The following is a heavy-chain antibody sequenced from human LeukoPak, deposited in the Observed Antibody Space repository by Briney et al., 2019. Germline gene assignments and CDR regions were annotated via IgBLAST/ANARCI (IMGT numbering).Heavy chain of an antibody. CDR2: IYHSGST. D-gene: IGHD4-11*01. CDR3: ARGFRVTFDY. J-gene: IGHJ4*02. V-gene: IGHV4-30-2*01. CDR1: GGSISSGGYS. Sequence: KASETLSLTCAVSGGSISSGGYSWSWIRQPPGKGLEWIGYIYHSGSTYYNPSLKSRVTISVDRSKNQFSLKLSSVTAADTAVYYCARGFRVTFDYWGQGTLVTVSS.